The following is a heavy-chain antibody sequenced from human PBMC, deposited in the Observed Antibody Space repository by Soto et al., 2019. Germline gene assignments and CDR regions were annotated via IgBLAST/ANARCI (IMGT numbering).Heavy chain of an antibody. CDR2: IWYDGSNK. D-gene: IGHD1-7*01. CDR3: ARDRGWRTGTTYRYYGMDV. J-gene: IGHJ6*02. Sequence: GGSLRLSCAASGFTFSSYGMHWVRQAPGKGLEWVAVIWYDGSNKYYADSVKGRFTISRDNSKNTLYLQMNSLRAEDTAVYYCARDRGWRTGTTYRYYGMDVWGQGTTVTVSS. V-gene: IGHV3-33*01. CDR1: GFTFSSYG.